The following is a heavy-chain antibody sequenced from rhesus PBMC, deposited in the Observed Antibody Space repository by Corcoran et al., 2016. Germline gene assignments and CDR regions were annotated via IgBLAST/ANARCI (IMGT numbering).Heavy chain of an antibody. Sequence: QVQLQESGPGLVKPSETLSLTCAVSGGSFSSYWWSWIRQPPGKGLEWIGEIKGNSGSTNYNPSLKSRVTISKYASKNQFSLKLSSVTAADTAVYYCARNFGWSLGYWGQGVLVTVSS. D-gene: IGHD6-37*01. CDR2: IKGNSGST. CDR3: ARNFGWSLGY. CDR1: GGSFSSYW. J-gene: IGHJ4*01. V-gene: IGHV4-80*01.